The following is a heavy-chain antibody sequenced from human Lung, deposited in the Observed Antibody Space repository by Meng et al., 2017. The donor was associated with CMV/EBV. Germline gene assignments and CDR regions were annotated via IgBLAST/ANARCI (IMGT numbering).Heavy chain of an antibody. J-gene: IGHJ4*02. D-gene: IGHD6-13*01. V-gene: IGHV4-39*01. CDR3: ARLTRSWYYFDY. CDR2: IYYSGST. Sequence: CTVSGGSISSSSYYWGWIRQPPGKGLEWIGSIYYSGSTYYNPSLKSRVTISVDTSKNQFSLKLSSVTAADTAVYYCARLTRSWYYFDYWGQGTLVTVS. CDR1: GGSISSSSYY.